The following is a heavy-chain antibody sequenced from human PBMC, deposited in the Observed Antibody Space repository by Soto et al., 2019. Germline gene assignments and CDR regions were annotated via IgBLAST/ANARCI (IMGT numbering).Heavy chain of an antibody. CDR1: GFAFNNYG. CDR3: AREDSIIIQAASDF. CDR2: ISKSDYT. V-gene: IGHV3-21*01. J-gene: IGHJ4*02. Sequence: PGGSLRLSCTVSGFAFNNYGINWVRQAPGKGLEWVSSISKSDYTYYSDSVKGRFTISRDNAKNSVSLQMNTLRVEDTAVYYCAREDSIIIQAASDFWGQGTLVTVSS. D-gene: IGHD2-2*01.